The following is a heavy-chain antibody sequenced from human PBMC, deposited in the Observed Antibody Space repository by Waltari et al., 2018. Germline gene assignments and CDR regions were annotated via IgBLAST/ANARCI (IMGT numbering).Heavy chain of an antibody. D-gene: IGHD3-10*01. V-gene: IGHV4-39*01. CDR2: IYYNGST. Sequence: QLQLQESGPGLVKPSETLSLTCTVSGGSISSSSYYWGWIRQPPGKGLEWIGSIYYNGSTYYNPSLKSRVTISVDTSKNQFSLKLSSVTAADTAVYYCARLLWFGELSQFDYWGQGTLVTVSS. J-gene: IGHJ4*02. CDR1: GGSISSSSYY. CDR3: ARLLWFGELSQFDY.